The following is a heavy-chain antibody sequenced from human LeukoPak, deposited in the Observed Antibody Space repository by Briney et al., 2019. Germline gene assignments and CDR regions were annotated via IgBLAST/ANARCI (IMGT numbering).Heavy chain of an antibody. D-gene: IGHD3-3*01. CDR3: ARSYDFWSGYLDY. CDR1: GFNFGSYA. Sequence: PGGSLRLSCAASGFNFGSYAMTWVRQAAGKELEWVSSVVGSGGSTYYADSVKGRLTISRDNSKNTLYLQMNSLRAEDTAVYYCARSYDFWSGYLDYWGQGTLVTVSS. J-gene: IGHJ4*02. CDR2: VVGSGGST. V-gene: IGHV3-23*01.